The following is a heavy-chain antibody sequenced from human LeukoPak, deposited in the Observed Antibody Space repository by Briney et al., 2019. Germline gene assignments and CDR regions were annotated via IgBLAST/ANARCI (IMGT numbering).Heavy chain of an antibody. CDR3: ARDPVEWELLLDY. Sequence: PGGSLRLSCAASGFTFSSYWMGWVRQAPGKRLEWVANTNIDGSEKYYADSAKGRFTISRDNARNSVYLQMNSLRVEDTAVYYCARDPVEWELLLDYWGQGTLVTVSS. J-gene: IGHJ4*02. CDR1: GFTFSSYW. V-gene: IGHV3-7*01. CDR2: TNIDGSEK. D-gene: IGHD1-26*01.